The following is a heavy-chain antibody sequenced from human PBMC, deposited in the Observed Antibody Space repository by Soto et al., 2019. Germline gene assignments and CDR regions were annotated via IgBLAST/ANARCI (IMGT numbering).Heavy chain of an antibody. CDR3: AREGSGSYLWGTDYDYYGMDV. V-gene: IGHV1-18*01. CDR1: GYTFTSYG. Sequence: QVQLVQSGAEVKKPGASVKVSCKASGYTFTSYGISWVRQAPGQGLEWMGWISAYNGNTNYAQKLQGRVTMTTDTSTSRAYMELRSLRSDDTAVYDCAREGSGSYLWGTDYDYYGMDVWGQGTTVTVSS. CDR2: ISAYNGNT. J-gene: IGHJ6*02. D-gene: IGHD3-10*01.